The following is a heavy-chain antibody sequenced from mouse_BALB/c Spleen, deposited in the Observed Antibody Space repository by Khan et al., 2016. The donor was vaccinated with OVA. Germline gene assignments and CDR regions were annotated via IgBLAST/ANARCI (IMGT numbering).Heavy chain of an antibody. J-gene: IGHJ2*01. CDR2: IWADGST. D-gene: IGHD1-3*01. CDR1: GFSLTSYG. Sequence: QVQLKQSVPGLAAPSQSLSITCTVSGFSLTSYGVHWVRKPPGKGLEWLGVIWADGSTTYNSALISRLSISKANSKSQVFLKMNRLQTDDTAMYYCARVEDIWGQCTTLTVSS. CDR3: ARVEDI. V-gene: IGHV2-9*02.